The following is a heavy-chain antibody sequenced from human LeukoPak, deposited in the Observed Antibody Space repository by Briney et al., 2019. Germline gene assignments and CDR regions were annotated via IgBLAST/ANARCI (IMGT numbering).Heavy chain of an antibody. D-gene: IGHD2-15*01. CDR2: ISGSGGST. CDR1: GFTFSSYA. CDR3: AKDPCSGNELNWFDP. J-gene: IGHJ5*02. V-gene: IGHV3-23*01. Sequence: GGSLRLSCAASGFTFSSYAMSWVRQAPGKGLEWVSAISGSGGSTYYADSVKGRFTISRDNSKNTLYLQMNSLRAEDTAVYYCAKDPCSGNELNWFDPWGQGTLVTVSS.